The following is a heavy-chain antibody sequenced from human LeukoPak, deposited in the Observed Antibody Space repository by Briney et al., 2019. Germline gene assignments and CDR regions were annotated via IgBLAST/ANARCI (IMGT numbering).Heavy chain of an antibody. Sequence: ASVKISCKASGYTFSSYYFHWVRQAPGQGLEWMGLINPSGGATSFAQKFRGRVTMTRDMSTGTVFMELSSLRSDDTAVYFCARNYYATAGHFGYWGQGTLVTVSS. CDR2: INPSGGAT. CDR3: ARNYYATAGHFGY. D-gene: IGHD2-15*01. V-gene: IGHV1-46*01. CDR1: GYTFSSYY. J-gene: IGHJ4*02.